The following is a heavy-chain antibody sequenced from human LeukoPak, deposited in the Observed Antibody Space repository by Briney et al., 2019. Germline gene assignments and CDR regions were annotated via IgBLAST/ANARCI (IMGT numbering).Heavy chain of an antibody. CDR2: INPSGGGT. D-gene: IGHD3-10*01. CDR1: GYTFTGYY. J-gene: IGHJ6*02. V-gene: IGHV1-46*01. Sequence: ASVKVSCTASGYTFTGYYIHWVRQAPGQGLEWVGIINPSGGGTSYAQKFQGRVTMTRDTSTSTVYMELSSLRSEDTAVFYCAGEREAMYYSVSGSYPPDYVMDVWGQGTTVTVSS. CDR3: AGEREAMYYSVSGSYPPDYVMDV.